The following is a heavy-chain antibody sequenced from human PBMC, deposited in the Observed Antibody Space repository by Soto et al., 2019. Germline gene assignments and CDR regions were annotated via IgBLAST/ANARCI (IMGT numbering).Heavy chain of an antibody. Sequence: EAQLVESGGGLVQPGGSLRLSCTASGFTFSNYWMSWVRQAPGKGLEWVANIKQDEGAKYYVDSVKGRFTISRDNAKNSLYLQMTSLREQDAAVYYCAIDRGPPFCSSTRCPGTFHMDVCGKGTTVIVS. J-gene: IGHJ6*03. V-gene: IGHV3-7*01. CDR2: IKQDEGAK. D-gene: IGHD2-2*01. CDR3: AIDRGPPFCSSTRCPGTFHMDV. CDR1: GFTFSNYW.